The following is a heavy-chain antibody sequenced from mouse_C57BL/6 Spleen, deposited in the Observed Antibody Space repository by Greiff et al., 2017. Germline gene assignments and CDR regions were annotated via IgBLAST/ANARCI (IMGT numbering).Heavy chain of an antibody. CDR1: GYTFTSYW. J-gene: IGHJ3*01. CDR3: QYYGSSYAGFAY. D-gene: IGHD1-1*01. Sequence: QVQLQQPGAELVKPGASVKLSCKASGYTFTSYWMQWVKPRPGQGLEWIGEIDPSDSYTNYNQKFKGKATLTVDTTASTAYMQLSSLTSEDSAVDYSQYYGSSYAGFAYWGQGTLVTVSA. V-gene: IGHV1-50*01. CDR2: IDPSDSYT.